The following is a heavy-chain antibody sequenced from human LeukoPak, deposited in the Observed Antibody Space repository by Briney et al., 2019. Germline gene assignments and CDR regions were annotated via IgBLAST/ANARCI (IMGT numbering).Heavy chain of an antibody. CDR3: ARDANYFGSGRTFNWFDP. Sequence: PGRSLRLCCAASGFTFSTYAVHWVRQAPGKGLEWVAIISSDGRSQYYADSAKGRFTISRDTSTNTVSLQMNSLRPEDTAIYYCARDANYFGSGRTFNWFDPWGQGTQVTVSS. V-gene: IGHV3-30*04. D-gene: IGHD3-10*01. CDR1: GFTFSTYA. J-gene: IGHJ5*02. CDR2: ISSDGRSQ.